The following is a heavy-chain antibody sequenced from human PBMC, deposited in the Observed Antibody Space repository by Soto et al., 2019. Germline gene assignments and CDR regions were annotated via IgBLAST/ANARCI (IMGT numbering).Heavy chain of an antibody. D-gene: IGHD4-17*01. V-gene: IGHV3-23*01. CDR2: ITGSGDYT. Sequence: EVQMLESGGGLVQPGGSLRLSCAASGFTISSYALTRVRQAPGKGLEWVSSITGSGDYTRYTDSVKGRFTITRDNAKNTLFLQMKSLRADDTAIYYCGKDPNGDYFGAFDFWGQGTMVTVSS. CDR1: GFTISSYA. J-gene: IGHJ3*01. CDR3: GKDPNGDYFGAFDF.